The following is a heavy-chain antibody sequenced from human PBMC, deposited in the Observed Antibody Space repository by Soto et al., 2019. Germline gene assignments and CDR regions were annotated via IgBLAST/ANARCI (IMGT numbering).Heavy chain of an antibody. Sequence: GGSLRLSCAASGFIFDDYAMHWVRQAPGRGLQWVSGISWNSGSIGYADSVKGRFTISRDNAKKSLYLQMNSLRAEDTALYYCAWGRVYDFLTGYYPYFDSWAQGALVTVSS. CDR3: AWGRVYDFLTGYYPYFDS. J-gene: IGHJ4*02. D-gene: IGHD3-9*01. V-gene: IGHV3-9*01. CDR1: GFIFDDYA. CDR2: ISWNSGSI.